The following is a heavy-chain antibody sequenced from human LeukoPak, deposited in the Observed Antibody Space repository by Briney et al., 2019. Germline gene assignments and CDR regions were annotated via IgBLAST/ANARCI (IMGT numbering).Heavy chain of an antibody. D-gene: IGHD2-21*02. CDR1: GGSISSYY. Sequence: SETLSLTCTVSGGSISSYYWSWIRQPPGKGLEWIGYIYYSGSTNYNPSLKSRVTVSVDTSKNQFSLKLSSVTAADTAVYYCARDRCGGDCYYTGNWFDPWGQGTLVTVSS. V-gene: IGHV4-59*01. CDR3: ARDRCGGDCYYTGNWFDP. J-gene: IGHJ5*02. CDR2: IYYSGST.